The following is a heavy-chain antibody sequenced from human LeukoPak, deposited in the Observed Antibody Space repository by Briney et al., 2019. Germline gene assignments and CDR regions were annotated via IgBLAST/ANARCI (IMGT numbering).Heavy chain of an antibody. CDR2: INHSGST. CDR3: ATFYSGPTRIDY. V-gene: IGHV4-34*01. D-gene: IGHD5-12*01. CDR1: GGSFSGYY. J-gene: IGHJ4*02. Sequence: PSETLSLTCAVYGGSFSGYYWSWIRQPPGKGLEWIGEINHSGSTNYNPSLKSRVTISVDTSKNQFSLKLSSVTAADTAVYYCATFYSGPTRIDYWGQGALVTVSS.